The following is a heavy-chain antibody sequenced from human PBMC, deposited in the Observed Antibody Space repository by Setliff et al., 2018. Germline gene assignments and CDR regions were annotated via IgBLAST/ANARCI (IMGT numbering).Heavy chain of an antibody. CDR2: INRRGST. Sequence: SETLSLTCTVSGGSVNSGYDNWNWLRQPAGKGLEWIGHINRRGSTNFTPSLKSRATISLDTSKNQFSLNLTSVTAADTAVYYCARATSGWYSAYYYYMDVWGKGTTVTAP. CDR3: ARATSGWYSAYYYYMDV. D-gene: IGHD6-19*01. J-gene: IGHJ6*03. V-gene: IGHV4-61*09. CDR1: GGSVNSGYDN.